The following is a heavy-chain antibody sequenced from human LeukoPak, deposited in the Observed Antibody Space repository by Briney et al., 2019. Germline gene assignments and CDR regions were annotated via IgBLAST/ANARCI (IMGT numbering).Heavy chain of an antibody. CDR3: ARGGGSYYGYYYYYMDV. V-gene: IGHV1-69*05. CDR1: GGTFSSYA. Sequence: SVKVSCKASGGTFSSYAISWVRQAPGQGLEWMGRIIPIFGTANYAQKFQGRVTITTDESTSTAYMELSSLRSEDTAVYYCARGGGSYYGYYYYYMDVWGKGTSVTVSS. D-gene: IGHD1-26*01. J-gene: IGHJ6*03. CDR2: IIPIFGTA.